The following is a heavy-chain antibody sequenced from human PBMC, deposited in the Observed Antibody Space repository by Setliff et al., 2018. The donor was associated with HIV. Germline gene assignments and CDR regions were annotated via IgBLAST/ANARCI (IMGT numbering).Heavy chain of an antibody. D-gene: IGHD4-17*01. J-gene: IGHJ4*02. CDR3: AKGAGFYGDYAFDY. CDR2: IYSTGST. V-gene: IGHV4-59*11. CDR1: GASITSHY. Sequence: SETLSLTCTVSGASITSHYWSWIRQSPGRELEWIGYIYSTGSTNYNPSLQSRVSISMDASKNKFSLKVTSVTSADTAVYYCAKGAGFYGDYAFDYWGQGNLVTVSS.